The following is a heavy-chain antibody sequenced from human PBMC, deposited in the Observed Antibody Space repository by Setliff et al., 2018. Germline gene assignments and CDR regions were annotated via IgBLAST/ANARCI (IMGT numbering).Heavy chain of an antibody. CDR1: GGSISSDI. CDR2: IHTGST. J-gene: IGHJ4*02. D-gene: IGHD1-26*01. CDR3: VRGLNSESWTFRY. Sequence: PSETLSLTCTVSGGSISSDIWSWIRQPPGKGLEWIGQIHTGSTNYNPSLRSRVTISVDMSKNQFSLKLNSVTAADTAVYYCVRGLNSESWTFRYWSQGILVTVSS. V-gene: IGHV4-4*08.